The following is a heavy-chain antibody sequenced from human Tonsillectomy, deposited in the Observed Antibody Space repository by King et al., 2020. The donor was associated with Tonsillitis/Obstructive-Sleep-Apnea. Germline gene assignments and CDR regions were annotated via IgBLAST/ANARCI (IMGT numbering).Heavy chain of an antibody. V-gene: IGHV4-34*01. CDR1: GGSFSGYY. D-gene: IGHD3-22*01. J-gene: IGHJ4*02. Sequence: VQLQQWGSGLLKPSETLSLTCAVYGGSFSGYYWSWIRQPPGKGLECIGEINHSGSTNYNPSLKSRVTISVDTSKNQLSLKLGSVTAADTAVYYCARFDSSGYYYDYWGQGTLVTVSS. CDR2: INHSGST. CDR3: ARFDSSGYYYDY.